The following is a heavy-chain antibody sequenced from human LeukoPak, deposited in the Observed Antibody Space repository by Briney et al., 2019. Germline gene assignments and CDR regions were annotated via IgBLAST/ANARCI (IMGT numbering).Heavy chain of an antibody. CDR3: AVVGDHFDY. CDR1: GYTFTSYH. J-gene: IGHJ4*02. D-gene: IGHD3-10*01. CDR2: INPSGGST. V-gene: IGHV1-46*01. Sequence: ASVKVSCKASGYTFTSYHMHWVRQAPGQGLEWMGIINPSGGSTSYAQKFQGRVTITRDTSTSTVYMKLGCLRSEDTAVYYWAVVGDHFDYGGQGTLVTVSS.